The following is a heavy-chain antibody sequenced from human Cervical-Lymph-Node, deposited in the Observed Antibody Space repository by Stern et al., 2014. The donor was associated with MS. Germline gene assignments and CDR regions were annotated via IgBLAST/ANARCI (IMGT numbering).Heavy chain of an antibody. CDR2: ISDSGKT. CDR3: TRGRGVLVVSWFDL. CDR1: GGSFSSGDYF. J-gene: IGHJ5*02. Sequence: QVQLQESGPGLVKPSQTLSLTCTVSGGSFSSGDYFWSWIRQHPGKDLEWIGYISDSGKTFYNPSLKSRVSMSVDTPKNQFSLRLDSVTAADTAVYFCTRGRGVLVVSWFDLWGQGILATVSS. D-gene: IGHD3-10*01. V-gene: IGHV4-31*03.